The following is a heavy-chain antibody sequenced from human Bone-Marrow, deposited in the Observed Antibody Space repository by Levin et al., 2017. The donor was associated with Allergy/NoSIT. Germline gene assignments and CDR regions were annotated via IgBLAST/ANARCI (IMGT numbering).Heavy chain of an antibody. J-gene: IGHJ4*02. D-gene: IGHD2-15*01. CDR1: GFSVNSNY. Sequence: PSASVKVSCAASGFSVNSNYMSWVRQAPEKGLEWVSTIYSGDNTYYTDSVKGRFTISRDNSNNALVLQMNSLRAEDTAVYYCARDTEGYCSGGACYDLYKFWGQGTLVTVSS. V-gene: IGHV3-53*01. CDR2: IYSGDNT. CDR3: ARDTEGYCSGGACYDLYKF.